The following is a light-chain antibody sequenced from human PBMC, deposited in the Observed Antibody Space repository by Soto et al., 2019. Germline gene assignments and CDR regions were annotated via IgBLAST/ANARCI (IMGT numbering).Light chain of an antibody. Sequence: DIQMTQSPSSLPASVGDRVNITCRASQTITTFLNWYQQKPGTAPKLLIYAASTLQSGVPLRFSGSGSGTDFTHTISSLQPYDFATYYCQQTYCAYTFGQRTELEIK. CDR1: QTITTF. J-gene: IGKJ2*01. CDR3: QQTYCAYT. V-gene: IGKV1-39*01. CDR2: AAS.